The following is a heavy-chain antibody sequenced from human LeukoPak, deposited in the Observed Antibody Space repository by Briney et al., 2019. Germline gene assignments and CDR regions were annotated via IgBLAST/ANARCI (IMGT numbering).Heavy chain of an antibody. J-gene: IGHJ5*02. CDR2: IIPIFGTA. CDR1: GGTFGSYA. V-gene: IGHV1-69*05. D-gene: IGHD1-26*01. Sequence: ASVKVSCKASGGTFGSYAISWVRQAPGQGLEWMGRIIPIFGTANYAQKFQGRVTITTDESTSTAYMELSSLRSEDTAVYYCAREREATNWFDPWGQGTLVTVSS. CDR3: AREREATNWFDP.